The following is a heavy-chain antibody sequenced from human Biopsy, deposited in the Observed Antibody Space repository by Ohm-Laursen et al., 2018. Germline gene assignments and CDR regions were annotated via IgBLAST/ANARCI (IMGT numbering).Heavy chain of an antibody. D-gene: IGHD2-21*02. J-gene: IGHJ4*02. CDR3: VRDDAVTVIRGLYY. V-gene: IGHV4-4*07. CDR2: LFTSGTT. CDR1: GGPIDSYY. Sequence: SDTLSLTWTVSGGPIDSYYWSWIRQPAGKGLEWIGRLFTSGTTNYIPSLNNRVTMSVDTSKNQFSLRLTSVTAADTAVYYCVRDDAVTVIRGLYYWGQGALVTVSS.